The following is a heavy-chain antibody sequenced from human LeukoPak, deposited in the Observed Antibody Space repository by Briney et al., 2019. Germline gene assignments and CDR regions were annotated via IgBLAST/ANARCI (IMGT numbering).Heavy chain of an antibody. CDR1: GVNFSRND. V-gene: IGHV3-23*01. J-gene: IGHJ4*02. CDR2: ISCCDGRT. Sequence: GGSLILSCAACGVNFSRNDWNWVRHAPAKGLEWVAGISCCDGRTHYGDSVKGRFTISRDNSKNTLYLKMNSRRAEDTAVYYCAKRMSFSYYYDSSGYPDYWGEGTLVTVSS. D-gene: IGHD3-22*01. CDR3: AKRMSFSYYYDSSGYPDY.